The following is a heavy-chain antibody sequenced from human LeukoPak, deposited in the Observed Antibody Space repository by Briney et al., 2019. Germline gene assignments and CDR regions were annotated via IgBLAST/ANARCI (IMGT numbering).Heavy chain of an antibody. D-gene: IGHD1-26*01. J-gene: IGHJ4*02. CDR2: IYYSGST. Sequence: PSETLSLTCTVSGGSISSSSYYWGWIRQPPGKGLEWIGCIYYSGSTYYNPSLKSRVTISVDTSKNQFSLKLSSVTAADTAVYYCARQLEWELLRGEEFDYWGQGTLVTVSS. V-gene: IGHV4-39*01. CDR3: ARQLEWELLRGEEFDY. CDR1: GGSISSSSYY.